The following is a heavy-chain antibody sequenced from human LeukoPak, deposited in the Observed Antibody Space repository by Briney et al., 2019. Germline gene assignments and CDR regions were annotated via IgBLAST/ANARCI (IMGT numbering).Heavy chain of an antibody. J-gene: IGHJ6*03. V-gene: IGHV1-69*13. CDR1: GGTFSSYA. CDR2: IIPIFGTA. Sequence: ASVKVSCKASGGTFSSYAISWVRQAPGQGLEWMGGIIPIFGTANYAQKFQGRVTITADESTSTAYMELSSLRSEDTAVYYCARGPRIAARLYYYYYYMDVWGKGTTVTVSS. D-gene: IGHD6-6*01. CDR3: ARGPRIAARLYYYYYYMDV.